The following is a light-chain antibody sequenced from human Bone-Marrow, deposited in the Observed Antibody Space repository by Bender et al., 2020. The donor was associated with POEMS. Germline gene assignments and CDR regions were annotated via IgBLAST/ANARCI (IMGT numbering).Light chain of an antibody. CDR3: AAWDDSLNGYV. CDR2: RND. V-gene: IGLV1-47*01. J-gene: IGLJ1*01. CDR1: SSNIGSNY. Sequence: QSVLTQSPSASGTPGQRVTISCSGSSSNIGSNYVVWYQHLPGTAPRLLIYRNDQRPSGVADRFSGSKSGTSASLAISGLRSEDETDYYCAAWDDSLNGYVFGIGTKVTVL.